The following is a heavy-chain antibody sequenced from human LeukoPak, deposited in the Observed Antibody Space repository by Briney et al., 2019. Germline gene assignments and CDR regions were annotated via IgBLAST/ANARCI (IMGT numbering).Heavy chain of an antibody. V-gene: IGHV3-74*01. CDR2: INEDGSTT. Sequence: GGSLRLSCAASGFTFSSNWMHWVRQAPGKGLVWVSRINEDGSTTNYADSVKGRSTIFRDNAKNTLYLQMNSLRAEDTAVYYCVRDLGGRSGHWGQGTLVTVSP. D-gene: IGHD1-26*01. J-gene: IGHJ4*02. CDR1: GFTFSSNW. CDR3: VRDLGGRSGH.